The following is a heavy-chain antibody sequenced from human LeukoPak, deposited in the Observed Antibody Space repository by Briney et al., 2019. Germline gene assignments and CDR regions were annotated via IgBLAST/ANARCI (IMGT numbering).Heavy chain of an antibody. CDR2: IYTSGST. Sequence: PSETLSLTCTVSGGSISSYYWSWIRQPAGKGLEWIGRIYTSGSTNYNPSLKSRVTMSVDTSKNQFSLKLSSVTAADTAVYYCASEYYGSGSYFFAYWGQGTLVTVSS. V-gene: IGHV4-4*07. CDR1: GGSISSYY. J-gene: IGHJ4*02. CDR3: ASEYYGSGSYFFAY. D-gene: IGHD3-10*01.